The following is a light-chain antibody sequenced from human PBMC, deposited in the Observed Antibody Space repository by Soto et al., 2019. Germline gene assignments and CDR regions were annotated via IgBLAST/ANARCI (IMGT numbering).Light chain of an antibody. CDR2: QGS. CDR1: SSDVGYYNL. CDR3: CSYAGSSTYVL. J-gene: IGLJ2*01. V-gene: IGLV2-23*01. Sequence: QSALTQPASVSGSPGQSITISCTGTSSDVGYYNLVSWYQQHPGKAPKLIIFQGSKRPSGVSNRFSGSKSGNTDSLTISGRQSEDEADYYCCSYAGSSTYVLFGGGTQLTVL.